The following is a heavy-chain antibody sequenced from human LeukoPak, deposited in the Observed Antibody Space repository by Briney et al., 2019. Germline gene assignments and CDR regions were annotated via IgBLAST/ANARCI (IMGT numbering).Heavy chain of an antibody. D-gene: IGHD2-15*01. CDR3: ARGANFYYYGMDV. CDR2: INHSGST. V-gene: IGHV4-34*01. Sequence: SETLSLTCAVYGGSFSGYYWSWIRQPPGKGRDWIGEINHSGSTNYNPSLKSRVTISVDTSKNQFSLKLSSVTAADTAVYYCARGANFYYYGMDVWGQGTTVTVSS. J-gene: IGHJ6*02. CDR1: GGSFSGYY.